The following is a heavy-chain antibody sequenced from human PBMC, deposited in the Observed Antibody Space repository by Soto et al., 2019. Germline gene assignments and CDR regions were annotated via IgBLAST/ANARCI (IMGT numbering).Heavy chain of an antibody. J-gene: IGHJ4*02. V-gene: IGHV4-39*01. Sequence: QLQLQESGPGLVKPSETLSLTCTVSGGSISSSSYYWGWIRQPPGKGLEWIGSIYYSGSTYYNPSLKSRVTLSVDTSKNQFSLKLSSVTAADTAVYYCARAQKGFWTTRVGIVYWGQGTLVTVSS. CDR3: ARAQKGFWTTRVGIVY. CDR2: IYYSGST. D-gene: IGHD3-3*01. CDR1: GGSISSSSYY.